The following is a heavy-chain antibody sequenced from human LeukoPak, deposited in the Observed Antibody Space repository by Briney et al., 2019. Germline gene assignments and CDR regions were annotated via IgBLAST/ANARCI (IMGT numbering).Heavy chain of an antibody. J-gene: IGHJ3*02. CDR2: IKQDGSEK. CDR1: GFTFSSYW. Sequence: GGSLRLSCAASGFTFSSYWMSWVRQAPGKGLEWVANIKQDGSEKYYVDSVKGRFTIPRDNAKNSLYLQMNSLRAEDTAVYYCANSRAGSIDAFDIWGQGTMVTVSS. V-gene: IGHV3-7*01. CDR3: ANSRAGSIDAFDI.